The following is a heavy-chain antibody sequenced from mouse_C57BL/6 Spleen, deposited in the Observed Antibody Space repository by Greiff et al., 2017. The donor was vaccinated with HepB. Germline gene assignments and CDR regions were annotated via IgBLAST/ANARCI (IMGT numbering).Heavy chain of an antibody. Sequence: DVKLVESGPGLVQPSQSLSLTCSVTGYSITSGYYWNWIRQFPGNKLEWMGYISYDGSNNYNPSLKNRISITRDTSKNQFFLKSNSVTTEDTATYYCARDSNDEECFAYWGQGTLVTVSA. J-gene: IGHJ3*01. CDR1: GYSITSGYY. CDR3: ARDSNDEECFAY. V-gene: IGHV3-6*01. D-gene: IGHD2-12*01. CDR2: ISYDGSN.